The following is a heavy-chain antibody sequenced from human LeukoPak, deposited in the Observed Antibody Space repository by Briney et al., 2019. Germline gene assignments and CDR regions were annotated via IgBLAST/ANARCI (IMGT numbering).Heavy chain of an antibody. J-gene: IGHJ5*01. CDR3: LVITMVRGPTGNWFDP. Sequence: GGALRLSCAACVCTYSSYARHGVRQAAGKGGDGVGVISYDGSNKYYADCVKGRFTISRQNSKHKLYLQTTSLRAADTAVYYCLVITMVRGPTGNWFDPWGQGTLVTVSS. V-gene: IGHV3-30*04. D-gene: IGHD3-10*01. CDR1: VCTYSSYA. CDR2: ISYDGSNK.